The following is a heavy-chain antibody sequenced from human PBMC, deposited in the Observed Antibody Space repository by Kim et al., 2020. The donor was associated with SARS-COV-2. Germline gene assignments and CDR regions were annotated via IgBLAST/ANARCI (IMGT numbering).Heavy chain of an antibody. CDR1: GFTVSSNY. V-gene: IGHV3-53*01. CDR2: IYSGGST. CDR3: AREIGYCSSTSCYYWFDP. J-gene: IGHJ5*02. D-gene: IGHD2-2*01. Sequence: GGSLRLSCAASGFTVSSNYMSWVRQAPGKGLEWVSVIYSGGSTYYADSVKDRFTISRDNSKNTLYLQMNSLRAEDTAVYYCAREIGYCSSTSCYYWFDPWGQGTLVTVSS.